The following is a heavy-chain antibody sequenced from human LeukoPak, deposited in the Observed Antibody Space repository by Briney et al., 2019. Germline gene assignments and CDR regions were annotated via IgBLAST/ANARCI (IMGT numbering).Heavy chain of an antibody. J-gene: IGHJ6*04. D-gene: IGHD4-17*01. Sequence: GGSLRLSCAASGFTFSSYAMSWVRQAPGKGLEWVSAISGSGGSTYYADSVKGRFTISRGNSKNTLYLQMNSLRAEDTAVYYCAKMDGDYGYYYYGMDVWGKGTTVTVSS. CDR3: AKMDGDYGYYYYGMDV. CDR2: ISGSGGST. CDR1: GFTFSSYA. V-gene: IGHV3-23*01.